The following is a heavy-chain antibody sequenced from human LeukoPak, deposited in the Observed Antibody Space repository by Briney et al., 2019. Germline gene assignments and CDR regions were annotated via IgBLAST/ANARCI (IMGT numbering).Heavy chain of an antibody. Sequence: ASVKVSCKASGGTFSSYAISWVRQAPGQGLEWMGGIIPIFGTANYAQKFQGRVTITTDESTSTAYMELSSLRSEDTAVYYRASPLSGYQLGDASDIWGQGTMVTVSS. J-gene: IGHJ3*02. D-gene: IGHD2-2*01. V-gene: IGHV1-69*05. CDR2: IIPIFGTA. CDR3: ASPLSGYQLGDASDI. CDR1: GGTFSSYA.